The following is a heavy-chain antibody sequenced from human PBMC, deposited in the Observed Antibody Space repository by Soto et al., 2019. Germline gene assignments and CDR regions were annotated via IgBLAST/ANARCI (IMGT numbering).Heavy chain of an antibody. D-gene: IGHD4-17*01. Sequence: SETLSLTCAVCGGSFSGYYWSWIRQPPGKGLEWIGEINHSGSTNYNPSLKSRVTISVDTSKNQFSLKLSSVTAADTAVYYCARSAVDDGYYYGMDVWGQGTTVTVSS. CDR3: ARSAVDDGYYYGMDV. CDR1: GGSFSGYY. V-gene: IGHV4-34*01. J-gene: IGHJ6*02. CDR2: INHSGST.